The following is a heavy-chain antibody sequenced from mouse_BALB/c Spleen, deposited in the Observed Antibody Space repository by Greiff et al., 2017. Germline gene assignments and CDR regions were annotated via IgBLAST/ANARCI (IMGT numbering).Heavy chain of an antibody. Sequence: VKLMESGPELVKPGASVRISCKASGYTFTSYYIHWVKQRPGQGLEWIGWIYPGNVNTKYNEKFKGKATLTADKSSSTAYMQLSSLTSEDSAVYFCARRLRQAWFAYWGQGTLVTVSA. CDR1: GYTFTSYY. V-gene: IGHV1S56*01. D-gene: IGHD1-2*01. CDR2: IYPGNVNT. CDR3: ARRLRQAWFAY. J-gene: IGHJ3*01.